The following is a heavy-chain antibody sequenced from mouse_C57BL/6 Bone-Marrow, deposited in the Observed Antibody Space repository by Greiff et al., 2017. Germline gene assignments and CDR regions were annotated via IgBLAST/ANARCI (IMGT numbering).Heavy chain of an antibody. D-gene: IGHD2-1*01. V-gene: IGHV1-64*01. CDR2: INPNSGST. J-gene: IGHJ4*01. Sequence: QVQLQQSGAELVKPGASVKLSCKASGYTFTSYWMHWVKQRPGQGLEWIGMINPNSGSTNYNEKFKSKATLTVDKSSSTAYMQLSSLTSEDSAVYYCARFYGNYFCYAVDYWGQGTSVTVSA. CDR3: ARFYGNYFCYAVDY. CDR1: GYTFTSYW.